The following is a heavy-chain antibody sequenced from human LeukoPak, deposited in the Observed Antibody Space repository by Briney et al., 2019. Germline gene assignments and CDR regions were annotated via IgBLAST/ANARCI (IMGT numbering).Heavy chain of an antibody. CDR3: ARGLALFEVSECSSTSCPPGGNYYFDY. Sequence: SETLSLTCTVSGGSISSGGYYWSWIRQHLGKGLEWIGYIYYSGSTYYNPYLKSRITISVDTSKNQFSLKLSSVTAADTAVYYCARGLALFEVSECSSTSCPPGGNYYFDYWGQGTLVTVSS. J-gene: IGHJ4*02. CDR1: GGSISSGGYY. CDR2: IYYSGST. V-gene: IGHV4-31*03. D-gene: IGHD2-2*01.